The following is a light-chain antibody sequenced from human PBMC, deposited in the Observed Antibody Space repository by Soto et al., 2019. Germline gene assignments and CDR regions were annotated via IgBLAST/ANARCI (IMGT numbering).Light chain of an antibody. V-gene: IGKV3-11*01. CDR3: QQRSNWPIT. CDR2: DAS. Sequence: EIVLTQSPATLSLSPGEGATLSCRASQSVGSLLAWYQQKPGQAPRLVIYDASNTATGIPARFSGSGSGTDFTLTISSLEPEDFAVYYCQQRSNWPITFGQGTRLEIK. CDR1: QSVGSL. J-gene: IGKJ5*01.